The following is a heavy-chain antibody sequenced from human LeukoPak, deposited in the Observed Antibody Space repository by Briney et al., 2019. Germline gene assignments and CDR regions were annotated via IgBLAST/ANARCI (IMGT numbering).Heavy chain of an antibody. D-gene: IGHD1-26*01. CDR3: ARDGSGSYHFDY. CDR2: INSDGSST. CDR1: GFTFSSYW. Sequence: PGGSLRLSCAASGFTFSSYWMHWVRQAPGKGLGWVSRINSDGSSTNYADSVKGRFTISRDNAKNTLYLQMNSLRAEDTAVYYCARDGSGSYHFDYWGQGTLVTVSS. J-gene: IGHJ4*02. V-gene: IGHV3-74*01.